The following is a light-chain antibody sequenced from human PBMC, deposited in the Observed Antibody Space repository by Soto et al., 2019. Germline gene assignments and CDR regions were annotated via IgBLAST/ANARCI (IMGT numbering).Light chain of an antibody. CDR1: QSISPW. Sequence: DIRMTQSPSTLSASVGDSVTITCRASQSISPWLAWYQQKPGKAPTLLIYKASSLEGGAPSRFSGRGSATDFNINISSLQPDDFATYYCQQYNTHPLTFGGGTTVEIK. V-gene: IGKV1-5*03. CDR3: QQYNTHPLT. J-gene: IGKJ4*01. CDR2: KAS.